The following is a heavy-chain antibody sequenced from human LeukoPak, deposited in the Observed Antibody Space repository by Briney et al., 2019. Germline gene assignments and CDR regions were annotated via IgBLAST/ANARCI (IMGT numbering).Heavy chain of an antibody. CDR2: INAGNGNT. D-gene: IGHD3-10*01. CDR1: GYTFTSYA. CDR3: ARESMGLLWFGEFGLGYAFDI. V-gene: IGHV1-3*01. Sequence: GASVKVSCKASGYTFTSYAMHWVRQAPGQRLEWMGWINAGNGNTKYSQKFQGRVTITRDTSASTAYMELSSLRSEDTAVYYCARESMGLLWFGEFGLGYAFDIWGQGTMVTVSS. J-gene: IGHJ3*02.